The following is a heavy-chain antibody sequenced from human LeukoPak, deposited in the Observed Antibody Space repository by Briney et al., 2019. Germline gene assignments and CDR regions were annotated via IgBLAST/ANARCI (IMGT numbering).Heavy chain of an antibody. J-gene: IGHJ4*02. D-gene: IGHD2-2*01. Sequence: GGSLRISCAASGFTFSSYAMSWVRQAPGKGLEWVSAISGSGGSTYYADSVKGRFTISRDNSKNTLYLQMNSLRAEDTAVYYCAKDAPVNIVVVPAANSWGQGTLVTVSS. CDR3: AKDAPVNIVVVPAANS. CDR1: GFTFSSYA. V-gene: IGHV3-23*01. CDR2: ISGSGGST.